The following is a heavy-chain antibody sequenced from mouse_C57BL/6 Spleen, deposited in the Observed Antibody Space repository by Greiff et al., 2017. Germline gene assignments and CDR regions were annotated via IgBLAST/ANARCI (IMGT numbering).Heavy chain of an antibody. D-gene: IGHD2-3*01. Sequence: VKLQESGAELVKPGASVKISCKASGYAFSSYWMNWVKQRPGKGLEWIGQIYPGDGDTNYNGKLKGKATLTADKSSSTAYMQLSSLTSEDSAVYFCARGDDGYYSFDYWGQGTTLTVSS. V-gene: IGHV1-80*01. CDR1: GYAFSSYW. CDR3: ARGDDGYYSFDY. CDR2: IYPGDGDT. J-gene: IGHJ2*01.